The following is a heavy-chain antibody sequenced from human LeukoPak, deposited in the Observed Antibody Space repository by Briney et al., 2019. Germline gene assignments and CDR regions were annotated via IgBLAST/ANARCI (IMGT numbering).Heavy chain of an antibody. CDR2: ISSSGSTI. CDR1: GFTFSSYE. V-gene: IGHV3-48*03. J-gene: IGHJ4*02. D-gene: IGHD6-13*01. CDR3: AREESSSWYGY. Sequence: GALRLSCAASGFTFSSYEMNWVRQAPGKGLEWVSYISSSGSTIYYADSVKGRFTISRDNAKNSLYLQMNSLRAEDTAVYYCAREESSSWYGYWGQGTLVTVSS.